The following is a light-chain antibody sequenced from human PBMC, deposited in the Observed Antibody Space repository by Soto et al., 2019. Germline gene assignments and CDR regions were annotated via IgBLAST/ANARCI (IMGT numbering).Light chain of an antibody. Sequence: QSALPQPASVSGSPGQSVTISCTGTNSDVGGYDCVSWYQQHPGKAHTHMIYEVNKRPSGVYNRFSGSKSGNTASLTIAGLQAEDEADYYRCSCVGGPIWVVCGGTKLAV. CDR1: NSDVGGYDC. CDR2: EVN. CDR3: CSCVGGPIWV. V-gene: IGLV2-23*02. J-gene: IGLJ3*02.